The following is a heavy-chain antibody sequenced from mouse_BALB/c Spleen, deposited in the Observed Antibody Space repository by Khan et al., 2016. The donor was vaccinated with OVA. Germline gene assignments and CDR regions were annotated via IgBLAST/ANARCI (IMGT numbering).Heavy chain of an antibody. J-gene: IGHJ4*01. D-gene: IGHD1-1*01. CDR1: GFSITSNYA. Sequence: EVQLQESGPGLVQPSQSLSLTCTVTGFSITSNYAWNWLRPSPGNQLGWMGYISCSGRTCYIPSLKSRISIPRDTSKNQFFLQLSSVTTEDTATKYCGGGKYYGYGIDYWGQGTSVTVSA. CDR3: GGGKYYGYGIDY. V-gene: IGHV3-2*02. CDR2: ISCSGRT.